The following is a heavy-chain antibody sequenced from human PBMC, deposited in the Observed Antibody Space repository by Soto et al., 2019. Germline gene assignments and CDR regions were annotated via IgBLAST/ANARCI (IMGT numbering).Heavy chain of an antibody. D-gene: IGHD1-7*01. CDR1: GFSLTTYGVG. V-gene: IGHV2-5*02. Sequence: QITLKESGPTLVKPTQTLTLTCTFSGFSLTTYGVGVGWIRQPPGKALQWLALIYWDDDKRYCPSLKSRLTITKDTSKNQVVLTMTTMDPVDTATYFCAHRLTLNSDWNYGRFDYWGQGTLVTVSS. CDR2: IYWDDDK. J-gene: IGHJ4*02. CDR3: AHRLTLNSDWNYGRFDY.